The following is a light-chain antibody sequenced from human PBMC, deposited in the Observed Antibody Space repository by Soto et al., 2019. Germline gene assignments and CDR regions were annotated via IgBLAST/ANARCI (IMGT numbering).Light chain of an antibody. CDR3: QQYESSPTT. CDR1: QSVSSTY. CDR2: GAS. V-gene: IGKV3-20*01. Sequence: EIVLTPSPGTLSLSPGDRAPLSCRASQSVSSTYLAWYQQKPGQAPRLLLYGASSRATGIPDRFSGSGSGTDFTLTISRLEPEDFAVYYCQQYESSPTTFGGGTKVEIK. J-gene: IGKJ4*01.